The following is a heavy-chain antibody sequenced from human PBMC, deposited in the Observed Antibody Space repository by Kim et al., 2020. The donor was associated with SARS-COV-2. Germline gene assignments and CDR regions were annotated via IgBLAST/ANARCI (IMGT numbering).Heavy chain of an antibody. Sequence: ASVKVSCKASGYTFTSYGISWVRQAPGQGLEWMGWISAYNGNTNYAQKLQGRVTMTTDTSTSTAYMELRSLRSDDTVVYYCARDHVHCSSTSCYAVDTAMVSSGALRFDYWGQGTLVTVSS. V-gene: IGHV1-18*01. J-gene: IGHJ4*02. CDR1: GYTFTSYG. CDR3: ARDHVHCSSTSCYAVDTAMVSSGALRFDY. D-gene: IGHD2-2*01. CDR2: ISAYNGNT.